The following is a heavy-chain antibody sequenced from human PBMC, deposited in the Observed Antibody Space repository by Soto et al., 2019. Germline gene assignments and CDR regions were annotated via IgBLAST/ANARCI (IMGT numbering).Heavy chain of an antibody. Sequence: SETLSLTCAVYGGSFSGYYWSWIRQPPGKGLEWIGEINHSGSTNYNPSLKSRVTISVDTSKNQFSLKLSSVTAADTAVYYCARGPSYYGSGTKTLGYWGQGTLVTVSS. CDR1: GGSFSGYY. D-gene: IGHD3-10*01. CDR2: INHSGST. V-gene: IGHV4-34*01. CDR3: ARGPSYYGSGTKTLGY. J-gene: IGHJ4*02.